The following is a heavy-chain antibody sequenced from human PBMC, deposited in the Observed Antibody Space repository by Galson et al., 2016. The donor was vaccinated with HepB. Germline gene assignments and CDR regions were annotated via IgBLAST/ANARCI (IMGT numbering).Heavy chain of an antibody. Sequence: SLRLSCAVSGLIVSGDSLSWVRPAPGKGLGWVSVLYRDGSTYYADSVEGRFTISRDNSRNTLYLQMNSLRAEDTAMYYCARNMYGAATNYIGDVFDIWGQGTMVTVSS. CDR3: ARNMYGAATNYIGDVFDI. D-gene: IGHD3-10*01. J-gene: IGHJ3*02. V-gene: IGHV3-53*01. CDR1: GLIVSGDS. CDR2: LYRDGST.